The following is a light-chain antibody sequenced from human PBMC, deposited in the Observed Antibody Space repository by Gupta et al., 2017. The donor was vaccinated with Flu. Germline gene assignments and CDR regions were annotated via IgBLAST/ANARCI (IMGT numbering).Light chain of an antibody. CDR3: QQSYSTPGT. J-gene: IGKJ2*02. V-gene: IGKV1-39*01. Sequence: ITCLSSHVIISYLPRYQQKPGKEHKLLIYAASSLQSGVPSRFSGIGSGTDFTVTISSLQPEDFATYYCQQSYSTPGTFGQETPLEI. CDR2: AAS. CDR1: HVIISY.